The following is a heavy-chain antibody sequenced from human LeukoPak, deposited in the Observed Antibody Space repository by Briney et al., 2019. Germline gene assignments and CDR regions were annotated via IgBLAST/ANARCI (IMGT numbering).Heavy chain of an antibody. CDR1: GGTFSSYA. Sequence: SVKVSCKASGGTFSSYAISWVRQAPGQGLEWMGGIIPIFGTANYAQKFQGRVTITTDESTSTAYMELSSLRSEDTAVYYCARGGDCSSTSCPILLDYWGQGTLVTVSS. CDR2: IIPIFGTA. J-gene: IGHJ4*02. CDR3: ARGGDCSSTSCPILLDY. V-gene: IGHV1-69*05. D-gene: IGHD2-2*01.